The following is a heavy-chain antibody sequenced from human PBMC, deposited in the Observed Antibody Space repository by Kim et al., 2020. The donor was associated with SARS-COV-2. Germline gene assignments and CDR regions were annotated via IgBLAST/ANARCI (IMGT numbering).Heavy chain of an antibody. D-gene: IGHD4-17*01. V-gene: IGHV3-21*01. CDR3: ARGDTVTGTSFFDY. J-gene: IGHJ4*02. Sequence: ADSVKGRFTIARDNAKKSLYLQTNILTAEDTAVYYCARGDTVTGTSFFDYWGQGALVSVSS.